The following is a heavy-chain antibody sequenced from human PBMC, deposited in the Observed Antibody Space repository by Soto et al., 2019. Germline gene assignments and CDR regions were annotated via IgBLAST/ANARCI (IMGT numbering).Heavy chain of an antibody. D-gene: IGHD5-18*01. J-gene: IGHJ6*02. CDR1: GASIGTSNW. Sequence: SETLSLTCAVSGASIGTSNWWSWVRQSPGKGLEWIGGIYYSGSTYYNPSLKSRVTISIDTSKNQFSLKLSSVTAADTAVFYCARQDTAMVRWDYYYGMDVWGLGSTVTVSS. CDR3: ARQDTAMVRWDYYYGMDV. V-gene: IGHV4-4*02. CDR2: IYYSGST.